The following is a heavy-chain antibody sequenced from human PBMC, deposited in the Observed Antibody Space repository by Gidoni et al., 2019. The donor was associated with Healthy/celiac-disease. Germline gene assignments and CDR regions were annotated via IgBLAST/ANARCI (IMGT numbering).Heavy chain of an antibody. CDR2: INHSGST. J-gene: IGHJ4*02. D-gene: IGHD5-18*01. V-gene: IGHV4-34*01. CDR3: AREYGRYSYGLHLYYFDY. Sequence: QVQLQQWGAGLLKPSETLSLTCAVCGGSFSGYYWSWIRQPPGKGLEWIGEINHSGSTNYNPPLKSRVTISVDTSKNQFSLKLSSVTAADTAVYYCAREYGRYSYGLHLYYFDYWGQGTLVTVSS. CDR1: GGSFSGYY.